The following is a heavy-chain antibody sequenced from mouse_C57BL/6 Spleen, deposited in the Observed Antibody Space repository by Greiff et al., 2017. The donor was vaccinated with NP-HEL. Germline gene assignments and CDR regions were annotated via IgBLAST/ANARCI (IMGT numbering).Heavy chain of an antibody. D-gene: IGHD2-5*01. Sequence: QVQLQQPGAELVRPGTSVKLSCKASGYTFTSYWMHWVKQRPGQGLEWIGVIDPSDSYTNYNQKFKSKATLTVDTSSSTAYMQLSSLTSEDSAVYYCARESNPGYFDVWGTGTTVTVSS. CDR3: ARESNPGYFDV. CDR1: GYTFTSYW. CDR2: IDPSDSYT. J-gene: IGHJ1*03. V-gene: IGHV1-59*01.